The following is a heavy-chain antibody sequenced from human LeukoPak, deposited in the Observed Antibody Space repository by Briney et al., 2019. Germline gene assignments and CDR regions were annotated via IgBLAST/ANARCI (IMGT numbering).Heavy chain of an antibody. CDR2: IKQDSSDK. D-gene: IGHD6-19*01. V-gene: IGHV3-7*01. J-gene: IGHJ4*02. CDR1: GFTFSNYW. Sequence: GGSLRLSCAASGFTFSNYWMIWVRQAPGQGLEWVADIKQDSSDKFYVVSVKGRFTISRDNAQNSLYLQMNSLRAEDTAVYYCARLMTVAGTYAYYFDYWGQGTLVTVSS. CDR3: ARLMTVAGTYAYYFDY.